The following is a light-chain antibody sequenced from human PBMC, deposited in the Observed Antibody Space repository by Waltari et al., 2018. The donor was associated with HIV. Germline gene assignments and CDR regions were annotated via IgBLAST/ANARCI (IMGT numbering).Light chain of an antibody. Sequence: QSVLTQPPSASGTPGQRGSISCSGSSSNIGSNTVNWYQQLPGTSPKLLIYTDNQRPSGVPDRFSGSKSDTSASLAISGLQSEDEADYYCSTWDDGLDGPVFGGGTKLTVL. J-gene: IGLJ3*02. CDR3: STWDDGLDGPV. CDR1: SSNIGSNT. V-gene: IGLV1-44*01. CDR2: TDN.